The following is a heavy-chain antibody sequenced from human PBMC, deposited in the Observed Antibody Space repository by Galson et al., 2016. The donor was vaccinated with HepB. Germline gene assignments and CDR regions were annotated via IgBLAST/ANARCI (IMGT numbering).Heavy chain of an antibody. V-gene: IGHV4-59*08. CDR3: ARHWGRNSRIDY. CDR1: GGAMKTFY. D-gene: IGHD3-16*01. Sequence: SETLSLTCGVSGGAMKTFYWSWIRQSPGKGLEWIGYIYHSGTTYYNPSLKSRVTISIDTWNNKFSLKMTGMTASDTAVYYCARHWGRNSRIDYWGQGTLVTVSS. CDR2: IYHSGTT. J-gene: IGHJ4*02.